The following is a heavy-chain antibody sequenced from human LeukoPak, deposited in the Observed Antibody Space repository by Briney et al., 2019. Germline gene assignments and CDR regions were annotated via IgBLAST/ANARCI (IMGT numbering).Heavy chain of an antibody. CDR2: IDHRGNS. J-gene: IGHJ4*03. D-gene: IGHD6-6*01. CDR3: ATRSSTLTAARCFDD. V-gene: IGHV4-34*01. Sequence: SETLSLTCAVHGESFSAYFWSWIRQVPRKGLEWIGEIDHRGNSNYNPPLKSRATISVDTSKNHFSLSLTSVTAADTAVYYCATRSSTLTAARCFDDWGQGTVVTVSS. CDR1: GESFSAYF.